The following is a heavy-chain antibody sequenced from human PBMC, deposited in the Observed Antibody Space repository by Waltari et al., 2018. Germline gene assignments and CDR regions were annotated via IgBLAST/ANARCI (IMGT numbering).Heavy chain of an antibody. Sequence: QVQLVESGGGVVQPGRSLRRSCAASGFNFSSYGMHWVRKAPGKGREWVAVIWYDGSNKYYADSGKGRFTISRDNSKNTLYLQMNSLRAEDTAMYYCAKDSFGDTNSSSSYAFDIWGQGTMVTVSS. V-gene: IGHV3-30*18. J-gene: IGHJ3*02. CDR1: GFNFSSYG. CDR2: IWYDGSNK. D-gene: IGHD6-6*01. CDR3: AKDSFGDTNSSSSYAFDI.